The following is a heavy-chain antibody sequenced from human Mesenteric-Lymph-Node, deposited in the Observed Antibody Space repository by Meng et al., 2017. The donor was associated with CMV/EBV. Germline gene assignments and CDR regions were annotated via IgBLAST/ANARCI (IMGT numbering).Heavy chain of an antibody. J-gene: IGHJ5*02. V-gene: IGHV4-39*07. D-gene: IGHD4-23*01. Sequence: GPLRLSCTVSGGSISSSDYYWGWIRQSPGKGVEWMGSVYYTGNTYYNPSLKNRVTMSVDTSKNHFSLKLGSVTAADTAVYYCARDQTTMVTPAGLGYLRLDPWGQGTLVTVSS. CDR2: VYYTGNT. CDR1: GGSISSSDYY. CDR3: ARDQTTMVTPAGLGYLRLDP.